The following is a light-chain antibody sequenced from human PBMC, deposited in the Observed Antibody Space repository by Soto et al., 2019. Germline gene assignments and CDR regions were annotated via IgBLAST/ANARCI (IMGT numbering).Light chain of an antibody. CDR2: GVT. J-gene: IGLJ2*01. V-gene: IGLV2-14*01. CDR3: TSYTSITILV. CDR1: NSDIGGYNY. Sequence: QSALTQPASASGSPGQSITIPCTGTNSDIGGYNYVSWYQHLPGKAPKLLIYGVTNRPSGVSNRFSGSKSGNTASLTISGLQAEDEADYYCTSYTSITILVFGGGTKLTVL.